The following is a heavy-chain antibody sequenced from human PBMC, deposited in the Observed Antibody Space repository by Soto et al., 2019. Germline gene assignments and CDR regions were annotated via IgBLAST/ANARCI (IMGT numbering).Heavy chain of an antibody. Sequence: QVQLVQSGAEVKKPGASVKVSCKASGYTFTSYDINWVRQATGQGLEWMGWMNPNSGNTGYAQKFQGRVTMTRNTSISTAYMELSSLRSEDTAVYYCVRGAYIWGSYRSSDLPINWGQGTLVTVSS. CDR2: MNPNSGNT. CDR3: VRGAYIWGSYRSSDLPIN. J-gene: IGHJ4*02. D-gene: IGHD3-16*02. V-gene: IGHV1-8*01. CDR1: GYTFTSYD.